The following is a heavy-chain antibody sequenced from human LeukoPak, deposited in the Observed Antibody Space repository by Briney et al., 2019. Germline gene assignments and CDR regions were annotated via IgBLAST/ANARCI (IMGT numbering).Heavy chain of an antibody. Sequence: SETLSLTCTVSGGSISSGSYYWSWLRQPAGKGLEWIGRIYTSGSTNYNPSLKSRVTISVDTSKNQFSLKLSAVTAADTAVYYCARRRHYYDSSGSRPGAFDIWGQGTMVTVSS. J-gene: IGHJ3*02. CDR1: GGSISSGSYY. V-gene: IGHV4-61*02. CDR3: ARRRHYYDSSGSRPGAFDI. D-gene: IGHD3-22*01. CDR2: IYTSGST.